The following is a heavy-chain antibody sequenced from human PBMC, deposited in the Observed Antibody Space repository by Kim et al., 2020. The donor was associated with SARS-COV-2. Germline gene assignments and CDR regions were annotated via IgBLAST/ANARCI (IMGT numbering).Heavy chain of an antibody. CDR1: GGSIRSGGKF. D-gene: IGHD2-2*01. Sequence: SETLSLTCSVSGGSIRSGGKFWTWIRQHPAKGLEWIGYISYSGNSHYSPSLRSRVSISLQTSENQFSLELTSLTAADTAVYYCARGQPLDYWGQGILVTV. J-gene: IGHJ4*02. V-gene: IGHV4-31*03. CDR3: ARGQPLDY. CDR2: ISYSGNS.